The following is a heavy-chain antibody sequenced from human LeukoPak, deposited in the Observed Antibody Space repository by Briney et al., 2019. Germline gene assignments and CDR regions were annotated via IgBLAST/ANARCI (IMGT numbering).Heavy chain of an antibody. Sequence: GGSLRLSCAASGFTFSDSYMTWVRQAPGKGVEWVAYISGSGHDINYSDSVKGRFTISRDNAKNSLYLQMSSLRVEDAAVYYCTRDPRHFDSCGQGTLVTVSS. CDR2: ISGSGHDI. CDR1: GFTFSDSY. CDR3: TRDPRHFDS. V-gene: IGHV3-11*04. D-gene: IGHD6-6*01. J-gene: IGHJ5*01.